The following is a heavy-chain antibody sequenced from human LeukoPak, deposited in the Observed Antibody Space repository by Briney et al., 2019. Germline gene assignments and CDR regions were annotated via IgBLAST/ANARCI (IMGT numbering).Heavy chain of an antibody. CDR1: GGSISSAGYS. Sequence: SQTLSLTCAVSGGSISSAGYSWSWIRQPPGKGLEWIGYIYHSGSTYYNPSLKSRVTISVDRSKNQFSLKLSSVTAADTAVYYCARGSLTISDYYYYGMDVWGQGTTVTVSS. D-gene: IGHD4/OR15-4a*01. V-gene: IGHV4-30-2*01. CDR3: ARGSLTISDYYYYGMDV. CDR2: IYHSGST. J-gene: IGHJ6*02.